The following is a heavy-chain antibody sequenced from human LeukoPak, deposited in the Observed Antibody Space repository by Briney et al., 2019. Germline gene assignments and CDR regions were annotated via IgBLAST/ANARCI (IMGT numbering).Heavy chain of an antibody. V-gene: IGHV4-4*07. D-gene: IGHD1-26*01. Sequence: SETLSLTCTVSGGSISSYYWSWIRQPAGKGLEWIGRIYSSGSTNYNPSLKSRVTMSVDTSKNQVSLKLSSVTAADAAVYYCARGAGYSGSYQYYFDYWGQGTLVTVSS. CDR2: IYSSGST. CDR1: GGSISSYY. J-gene: IGHJ4*02. CDR3: ARGAGYSGSYQYYFDY.